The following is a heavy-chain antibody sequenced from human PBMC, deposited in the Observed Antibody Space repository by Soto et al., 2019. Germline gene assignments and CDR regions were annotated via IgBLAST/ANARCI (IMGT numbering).Heavy chain of an antibody. V-gene: IGHV1-2*02. CDR2: INPNSGGT. J-gene: IGHJ4*02. D-gene: IGHD2-15*01. CDR1: GYTFTGYY. Sequence: ASVKVSCKASGYTFTGYYMHWVRQAPGQGLEWMGWINPNSGGTNYAQKFQGRVTMTRDTSISTAYMELSRLRSDDTAVYYCARRGSVVVVAAPFDSWGQGTLVTVSS. CDR3: ARRGSVVVVAAPFDS.